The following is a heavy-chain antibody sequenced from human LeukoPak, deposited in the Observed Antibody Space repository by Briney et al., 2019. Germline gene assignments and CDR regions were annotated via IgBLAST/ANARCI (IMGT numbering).Heavy chain of an antibody. CDR2: ISNDGNEK. CDR3: AKDTSIGKYCTNGVCSPFDY. J-gene: IGHJ4*02. V-gene: IGHV3-30*04. Sequence: PGGSLRLSCEASGFTFSAYVMHWVRQAPGKGLECVAVISNDGNEKYYADSVKGRFSISRDNSRNTLYLQMISLRPEDTAVYYCAKDTSIGKYCTNGVCSPFDYWGQGTLVTVSS. D-gene: IGHD2-8*01. CDR1: GFTFSAYV.